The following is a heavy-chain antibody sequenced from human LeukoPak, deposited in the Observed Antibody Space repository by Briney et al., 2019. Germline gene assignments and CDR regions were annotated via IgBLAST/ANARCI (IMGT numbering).Heavy chain of an antibody. CDR3: ALSCSSTSCYGPIDAFDI. J-gene: IGHJ3*02. CDR2: ISAYNGNT. Sequence: ASVKVSCKASGYTFTSYGISWVRQAPGQGLEWMGWISAYNGNTNYAQKLQGRATMTTDTSTSTAYMELRSLRSDDTAVYYCALSCSSTSCYGPIDAFDIWGQGTMVTVSS. CDR1: GYTFTSYG. D-gene: IGHD2-2*01. V-gene: IGHV1-18*01.